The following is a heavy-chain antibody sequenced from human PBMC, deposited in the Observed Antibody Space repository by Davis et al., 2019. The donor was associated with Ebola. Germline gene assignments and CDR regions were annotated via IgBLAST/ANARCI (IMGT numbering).Heavy chain of an antibody. CDR2: ISGSGGST. CDR1: GFTFSSYA. V-gene: IGHV3-23*01. J-gene: IGHJ6*02. D-gene: IGHD3-3*01. CDR3: ARDRGGGELRFYYGMDV. Sequence: GESLKISCAASGFTFSSYAMSWVRQAPGKGLEWVSAISGSGGSTYYADSVKGRFTISRDNSKNTLYLQMNSLRAEDTAVYYCARDRGGGELRFYYGMDVWGQGTTVTVSS.